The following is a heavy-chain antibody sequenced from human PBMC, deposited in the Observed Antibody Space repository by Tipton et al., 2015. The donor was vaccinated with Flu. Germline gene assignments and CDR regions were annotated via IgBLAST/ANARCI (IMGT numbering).Heavy chain of an antibody. CDR3: TRAWAGLDL. CDR2: IKSGGTST. Sequence: SLRLSCAASGFSFSSHWMIWVRQPPGEGLVWVSRIKSGGTSTTYADSVKGRFTISRDNAKNTLYLQMNSLRAEDTAVYYCTRAWAGLDLWGRGTLVTVSS. D-gene: IGHD1-26*01. CDR1: GFSFSSHW. V-gene: IGHV3-74*01. J-gene: IGHJ2*01.